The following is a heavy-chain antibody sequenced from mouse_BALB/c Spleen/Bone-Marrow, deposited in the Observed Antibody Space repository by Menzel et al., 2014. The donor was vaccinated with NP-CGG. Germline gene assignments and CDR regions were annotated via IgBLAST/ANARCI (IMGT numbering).Heavy chain of an antibody. Sequence: QVQLQQSGAELVKPGASVKLSCKASGYTFTGYWMHWVKQRPGQGLEWIGEINPSNGRTNYNEKFKSMATRTVDKSSSTAYMQLNSLTSEGSAVFYCARLIYGSSYIVDIWGQGTSVTVSS. CDR2: INPSNGRT. D-gene: IGHD1-1*01. CDR1: GYTFTGYW. V-gene: IGHV1S81*02. J-gene: IGHJ4*01. CDR3: ARLIYGSSYIVDI.